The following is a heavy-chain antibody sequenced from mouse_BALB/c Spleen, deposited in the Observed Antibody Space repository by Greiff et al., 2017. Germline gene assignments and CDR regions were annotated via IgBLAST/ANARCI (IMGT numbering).Heavy chain of an antibody. CDR2: ISSGSSTI. CDR1: GFTFSSFG. J-gene: IGHJ3*01. D-gene: IGHD1-1*01. V-gene: IGHV5-17*02. CDR3: ARGGSSYGRFAY. Sequence: EVKLQESGGGLVQPGGSRKLSCAASGFTFSSFGMHWVRQAPEKGLEWVAYISSGSSTIYYADTVKGRFTISRDNPKNTLFLQMTSLRSEDTAMYYCARGGSSYGRFAYWGQGTLVTVSA.